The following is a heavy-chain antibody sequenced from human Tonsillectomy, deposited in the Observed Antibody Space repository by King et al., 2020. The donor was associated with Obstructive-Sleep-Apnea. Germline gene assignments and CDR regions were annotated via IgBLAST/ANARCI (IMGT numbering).Heavy chain of an antibody. V-gene: IGHV3-30*02. CDR3: AKPRRRAFGYYFDS. CDR2: MRYDGSDK. D-gene: IGHD3-16*01. CDR1: GFTFSNYG. Sequence: VQLVESGGGVVQPGGSLRLSCAASGFTFSNYGMHWVRQAPGKGLDWVAFMRYDGSDKYYTDSVKGRFTISRDSSKHTLYLQMNSLRTEDTAVYYCAKPRRRAFGYYFDSWGQGTLVTVSS. J-gene: IGHJ4*02.